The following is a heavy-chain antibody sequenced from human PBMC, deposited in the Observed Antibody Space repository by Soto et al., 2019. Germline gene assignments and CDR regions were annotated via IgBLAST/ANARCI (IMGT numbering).Heavy chain of an antibody. CDR2: MQPSSGRT. CDR1: GYSFTSLD. J-gene: IGHJ4*02. CDR3: ARGVTAGVDY. D-gene: IGHD1-26*01. V-gene: IGHV1-8*01. Sequence: QVQLVQSGAEVREPGASVKVSCKASGYSFTSLDINWVRQTTGQGLEWMGWMQPSSGRTGYAQKFQGRVTMTRDPSINRAYMELSSLTSDDTAFYYCARGVTAGVDYWGQGTLVTVSS.